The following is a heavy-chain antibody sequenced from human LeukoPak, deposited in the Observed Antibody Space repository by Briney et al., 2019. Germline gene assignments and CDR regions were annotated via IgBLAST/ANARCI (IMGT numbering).Heavy chain of an antibody. CDR2: IYTSGST. Sequence: SETLSLTCTVSGGSISSYYWSWIRQPAGKGLEWIGRIYTSGSTNYNPSLKSRVTMSVDTSKNQFSLKLSSVTAAGTAVYYCASTGHDYGDLRYAFDIWGQGTMVTVSS. J-gene: IGHJ3*02. CDR3: ASTGHDYGDLRYAFDI. D-gene: IGHD4-17*01. V-gene: IGHV4-4*07. CDR1: GGSISSYY.